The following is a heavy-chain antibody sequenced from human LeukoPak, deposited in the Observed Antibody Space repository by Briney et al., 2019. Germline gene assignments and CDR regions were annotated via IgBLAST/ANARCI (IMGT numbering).Heavy chain of an antibody. V-gene: IGHV3-21*01. J-gene: IGHJ5*02. Sequence: GGSLRLSCAASGFTFSSYSMNWVRQAPGKGLEWVSSISSSSSYIYYADSVKGRFTISRDNAKNSLYLQMNSLRAEDTAVYYCARASHRLAATTNWFDPWGQGTLATVSS. CDR1: GFTFSSYS. D-gene: IGHD2-15*01. CDR3: ARASHRLAATTNWFDP. CDR2: ISSSSSYI.